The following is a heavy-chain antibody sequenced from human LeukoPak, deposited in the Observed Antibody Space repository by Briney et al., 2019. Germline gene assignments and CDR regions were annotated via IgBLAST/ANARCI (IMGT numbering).Heavy chain of an antibody. D-gene: IGHD6-13*01. CDR1: GFTVSSNY. V-gene: IGHV3-53*01. CDR2: IYSGGST. CDR3: ATFRPYSSSWYQLDDY. Sequence: GGSLRLSCAASGFTVSSNYMSWVRQAPGKGLEWVSVIYSGGSTYYADSVKGRFTISRDNSKNTLYLQMNSLRAEDTAVYYCATFRPYSSSWYQLDDYWGQGTLVTVSS. J-gene: IGHJ4*02.